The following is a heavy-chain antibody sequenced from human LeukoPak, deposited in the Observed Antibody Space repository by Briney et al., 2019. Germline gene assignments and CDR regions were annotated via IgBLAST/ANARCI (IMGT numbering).Heavy chain of an antibody. V-gene: IGHV1-2*02. CDR3: ARPYSSSSPFDY. CDR1: GYTFTSYG. Sequence: ASVKVSCKASGYTFTSYGISWVRQAPGQGLEWMGWINPNSGGTNYAQKFQGRVTMTRDTSISTAYMELSRLRSDDTAVYYCARPYSSSSPFDYWGQGTLVTVSS. CDR2: INPNSGGT. D-gene: IGHD6-6*01. J-gene: IGHJ4*02.